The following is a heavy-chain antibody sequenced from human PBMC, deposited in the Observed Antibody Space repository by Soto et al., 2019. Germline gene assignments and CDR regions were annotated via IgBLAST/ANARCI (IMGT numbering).Heavy chain of an antibody. CDR1: GFTFSSYA. CDR2: ISGSGGST. J-gene: IGHJ6*02. Sequence: GGSLRLSCAASGFTFSSYAMSWVRQAPGKGLEWVSAISGSGGSTYYADSVKGRFTISRDNSKNTLYLQMNSLRAEDTAVYYCAKGGGITIFGVVSSEPYYYGMDVWGQGTTVTVSS. CDR3: AKGGGITIFGVVSSEPYYYGMDV. D-gene: IGHD3-3*01. V-gene: IGHV3-23*01.